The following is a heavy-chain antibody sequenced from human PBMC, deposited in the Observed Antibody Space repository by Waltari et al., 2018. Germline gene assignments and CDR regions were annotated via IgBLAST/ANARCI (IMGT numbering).Heavy chain of an antibody. V-gene: IGHV3-9*01. J-gene: IGHJ3*02. Sequence: EVQLVESGGGLVQPGRSLRLSCVGSGFTFDVYAMHWVRQPPGKGLEWVSGINYNSASIGYGESVKGRFIISRDNARNSLYLQMNSLTTEDTALYYCLKKNDEVFDRNGLVYDAFDMWGQGTMVTVSP. CDR1: GFTFDVYA. CDR3: LKKNDEVFDRNGLVYDAFDM. CDR2: INYNSASI. D-gene: IGHD3-22*01.